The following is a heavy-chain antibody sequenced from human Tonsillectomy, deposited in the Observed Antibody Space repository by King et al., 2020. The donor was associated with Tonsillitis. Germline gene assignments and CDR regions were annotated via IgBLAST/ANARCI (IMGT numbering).Heavy chain of an antibody. Sequence: VQLQQWGAGLLKPSETLSLTCAVYGGSFSPYYWTWIRQPPGKGLEWIGEINHGGSTNYNPSLKGRVTMSVDTSKNQFSLRLGSVTAADTAFYFCARASYGGNSADYFAYWGQGTLVTVSS. V-gene: IGHV4-34*01. CDR2: INHGGST. D-gene: IGHD4-23*01. J-gene: IGHJ4*02. CDR3: ARASYGGNSADYFAY. CDR1: GGSFSPYY.